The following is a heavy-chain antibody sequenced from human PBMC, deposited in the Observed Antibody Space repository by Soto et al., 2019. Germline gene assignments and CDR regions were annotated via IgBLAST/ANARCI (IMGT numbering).Heavy chain of an antibody. CDR1: GYTFTSYD. CDR2: INPSGGST. D-gene: IGHD1-1*01. V-gene: IGHV1-46*01. J-gene: IGHJ6*02. Sequence: ASVNVSCKSSGYTFTSYDIHWGRQAPGQGLECMGIINPSGGSTSYAQKFQGRVTMTRDTSTSTVYMELSSLRSEDTAVYYCARDGIEPWRRYLHYYYYGMDVWGQGTTVTVSS. CDR3: ARDGIEPWRRYLHYYYYGMDV.